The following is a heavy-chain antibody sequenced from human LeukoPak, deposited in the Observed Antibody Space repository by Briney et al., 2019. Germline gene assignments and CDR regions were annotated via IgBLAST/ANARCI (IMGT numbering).Heavy chain of an antibody. Sequence: GGSLRLSCAASGFTFSSYSMNWVRQAPGKGLEWVSAISGSGGSTNYADSVKGRFTISRDNSKNTLYLQMNSLRAEDTAVYYCAKSQAMVRGVIGYWGQGTLVTVSS. V-gene: IGHV3-23*01. CDR2: ISGSGGST. J-gene: IGHJ4*02. CDR3: AKSQAMVRGVIGY. CDR1: GFTFSSYS. D-gene: IGHD3-10*01.